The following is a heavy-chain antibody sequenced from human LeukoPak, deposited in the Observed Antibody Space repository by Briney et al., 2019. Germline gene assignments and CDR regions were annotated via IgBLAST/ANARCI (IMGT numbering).Heavy chain of an antibody. J-gene: IGHJ4*02. CDR1: GFAFNTQA. CDR2: MSLDGSSI. Sequence: GRSLRLSCVASGFAFNTQAMHWARQAPGKGLEWLAVMSLDGSSIYYADSVRGRFTISRDNSKNTLFLQMSSLRVEDTAVYYCARDRGKLRYLDLWGQGTLLTVSS. D-gene: IGHD3-9*01. CDR3: ARDRGKLRYLDL. V-gene: IGHV3-30*15.